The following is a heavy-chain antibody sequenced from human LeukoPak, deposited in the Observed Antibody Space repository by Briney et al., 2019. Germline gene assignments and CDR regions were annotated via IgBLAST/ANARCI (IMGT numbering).Heavy chain of an antibody. D-gene: IGHD2-15*01. CDR2: IYHSGST. CDR1: GYSISSGYY. V-gene: IGHV4-38-2*01. J-gene: IGHJ4*02. Sequence: SETLSLTCAVSGYSISSGYYWGWIRQPPGKGLEWIWSIYHSGSTYYNPSLKSRVTISVDTSKNQFSLKLSSVIATDTAVYYCARHLKGLPFDYWGQGTLVTVSS. CDR3: ARHLKGLPFDY.